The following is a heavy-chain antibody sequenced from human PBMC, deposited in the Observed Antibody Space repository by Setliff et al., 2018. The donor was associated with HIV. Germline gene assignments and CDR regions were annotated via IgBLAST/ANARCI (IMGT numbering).Heavy chain of an antibody. V-gene: IGHV1-2*06. CDR3: ARAPGLMVYAIPPWVYYMDV. Sequence: ASVKVSCKASGYTFTGYYMHWVRQAPGQGLEWMGRINPNSGGTNYAQKFQGRVTMTRDTSISTAYMELSRLRSDDTAVYYCARAPGLMVYAIPPWVYYMDVWGKGTTVTVSS. CDR1: GYTFTGYY. D-gene: IGHD2-8*01. J-gene: IGHJ6*03. CDR2: INPNSGGT.